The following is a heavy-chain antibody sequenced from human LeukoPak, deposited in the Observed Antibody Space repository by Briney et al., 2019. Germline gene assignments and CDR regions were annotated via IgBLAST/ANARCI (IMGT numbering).Heavy chain of an antibody. V-gene: IGHV3-23*01. CDR1: GFTLTTYA. D-gene: IGHD3-3*01. CDR3: AKGNNDFWSGYPRLSYFDY. Sequence: GGSLRLSCEASGFTLTTYALSWVRQAPGKGLEWVSVISGSRDSTYYADSVKGRFTISRDNSKNTLYLEMNSLRAEDTAVYYCAKGNNDFWSGYPRLSYFDYWGQGTLVTVSS. J-gene: IGHJ4*02. CDR2: ISGSRDST.